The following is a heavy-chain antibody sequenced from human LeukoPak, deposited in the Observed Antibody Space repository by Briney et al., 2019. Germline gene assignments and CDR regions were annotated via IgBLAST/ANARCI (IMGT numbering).Heavy chain of an antibody. CDR3: TRSDHYYGSGSPPNWFDP. J-gene: IGHJ5*02. CDR1: GYYFSNYG. D-gene: IGHD3-10*01. Sequence: ASVKVSCKASGYYFSNYGISWVRQAPGQGPEWMGWISVYNGNTKYAQKFQGRVTMTTDISTSTAYMELRSLRSDDTAVYYCTRSDHYYGSGSPPNWFDPWGQGTLVTVSS. V-gene: IGHV1-18*01. CDR2: ISVYNGNT.